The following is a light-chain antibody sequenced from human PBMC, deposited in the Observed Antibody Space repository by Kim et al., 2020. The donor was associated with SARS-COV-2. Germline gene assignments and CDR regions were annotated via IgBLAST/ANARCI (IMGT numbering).Light chain of an antibody. CDR3: QQYYNLPLT. Sequence: DIQMTQSPSSLSTSVGDRVTITCQASQDIGIYLNWYQQKPGKAPKLLIYDASNLETGVPSRFSGSRSGTDFTFTISSLQPEDIATYYWQQYYNLPLTFGGGTKLEI. CDR2: DAS. J-gene: IGKJ4*01. V-gene: IGKV1-33*01. CDR1: QDIGIY.